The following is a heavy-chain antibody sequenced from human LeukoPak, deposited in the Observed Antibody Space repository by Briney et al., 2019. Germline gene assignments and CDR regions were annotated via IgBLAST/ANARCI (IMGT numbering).Heavy chain of an antibody. Sequence: GGSLRLSCAASGFTFSSYWMSWVRQAPGKGLEWVANIKQDGSEKYYVDSVKGRFTISRDNAKNSLYLQMNSLRAEDTAVYYCARDVRLEITGTTVNWFDPWGQGTLVTVSS. CDR2: IKQDGSEK. J-gene: IGHJ5*02. CDR3: ARDVRLEITGTTVNWFDP. D-gene: IGHD1-7*01. CDR1: GFTFSSYW. V-gene: IGHV3-7*01.